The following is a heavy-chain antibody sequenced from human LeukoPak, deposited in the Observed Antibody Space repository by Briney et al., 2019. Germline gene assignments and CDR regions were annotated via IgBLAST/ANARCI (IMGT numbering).Heavy chain of an antibody. Sequence: ASVKVSCKASGYTFTNYSISWVRQAPGQGLEWMGWISAYNGNTNYAQRLQGRVTMTTDTSTSTAYMELRSLRSDDTAVYYCAREGYFGSGIDYYYGMDVWGQGTKVTVSS. J-gene: IGHJ6*02. CDR1: GYTFTNYS. CDR2: ISAYNGNT. V-gene: IGHV1-18*01. D-gene: IGHD3-10*01. CDR3: AREGYFGSGIDYYYGMDV.